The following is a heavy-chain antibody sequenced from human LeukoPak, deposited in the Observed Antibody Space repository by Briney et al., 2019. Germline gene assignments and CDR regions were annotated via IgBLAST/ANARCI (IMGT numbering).Heavy chain of an antibody. J-gene: IGHJ3*02. Sequence: SETLSLTCTVSGGSISSSSYYWGWIRQPPGKGLEWIGSIYYSGSTYYNPSLKSRVTISVDTSKNQFSLKLSSVTAADTAVYYCARPMGYCSSTSCHPHAFDIWGQGTMVTVS. D-gene: IGHD2-2*01. V-gene: IGHV4-39*01. CDR1: GGSISSSSYY. CDR3: ARPMGYCSSTSCHPHAFDI. CDR2: IYYSGST.